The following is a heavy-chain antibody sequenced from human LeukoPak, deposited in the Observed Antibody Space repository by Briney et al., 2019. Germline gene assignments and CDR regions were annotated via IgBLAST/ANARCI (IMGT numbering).Heavy chain of an antibody. CDR1: GGSISSGGYY. J-gene: IGHJ6*02. V-gene: IGHV4-31*03. CDR3: ARAGTYYYVMDV. CDR2: IYYSGST. Sequence: SETLSLTCTVSGGSISSGGYYWSWIRQHPGKGLEWIGYIYYSGSTYYNPSLKSRVTISVDTSKNQFSLKLSSVTAADTAVYYCARAGTYYYVMDVWGQGTTVTVSS.